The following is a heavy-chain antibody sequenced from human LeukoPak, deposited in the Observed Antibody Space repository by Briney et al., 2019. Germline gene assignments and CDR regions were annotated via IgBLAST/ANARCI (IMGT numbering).Heavy chain of an antibody. J-gene: IGHJ4*02. Sequence: SETLSLTCTVSGGSISSSSYYWGWIRQPPGKGLEWIGSIYYSGSTYYNPSLKSRVTISVDTPKNQFSLKLSSVTAADTAVYYCARMVAGLFDYWGQGTLVTVSS. CDR2: IYYSGST. V-gene: IGHV4-39*01. CDR1: GGSISSSSYY. CDR3: ARMVAGLFDY. D-gene: IGHD6-19*01.